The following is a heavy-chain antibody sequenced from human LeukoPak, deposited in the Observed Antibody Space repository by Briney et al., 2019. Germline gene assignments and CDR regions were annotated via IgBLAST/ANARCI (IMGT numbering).Heavy chain of an antibody. CDR2: ISYDGSNK. V-gene: IGHV3-30*04. J-gene: IGHJ4*02. D-gene: IGHD3-10*01. CDR3: ARSLFGFGESWDDY. Sequence: GGSLGLSCAASGFTFSSYAMHWVRQAPGKGLEWVAVISYDGSNKYYADSVKGRFTISRDNSKNTLYLQMNSLRAEDTAVYYCARSLFGFGESWDDYWGQGTLVTVSS. CDR1: GFTFSSYA.